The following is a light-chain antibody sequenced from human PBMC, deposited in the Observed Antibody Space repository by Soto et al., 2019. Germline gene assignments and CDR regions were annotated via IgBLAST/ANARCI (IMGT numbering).Light chain of an antibody. Sequence: EIVMTQSPATLSVSPGERATLSCRASQSVSRSLAWYQQKPGQAPRLLIYDASRRATGIPARFSGSGSVTDFTLTISSLEPEDFAVYYCQQRSNWATFGPGTKVDI. CDR2: DAS. J-gene: IGKJ3*01. CDR3: QQRSNWAT. CDR1: QSVSRS. V-gene: IGKV3-11*01.